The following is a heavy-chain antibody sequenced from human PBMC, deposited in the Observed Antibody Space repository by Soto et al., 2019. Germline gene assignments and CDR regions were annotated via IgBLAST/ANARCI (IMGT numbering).Heavy chain of an antibody. Sequence: EVQVLESGGGLVQPGGSLRLSCVGSGFIFSNYAMAWVRQAPGKGLEWVSGFGGSGGTYYADSVKGRYTISRDNSKNTLYLKINSLRVEDTAVYYCAKSKSSLYYMDVWGKGTAVTVSS. CDR3: AKSKSSLYYMDV. CDR2: FGGSGGT. J-gene: IGHJ6*03. V-gene: IGHV3-23*01. CDR1: GFIFSNYA.